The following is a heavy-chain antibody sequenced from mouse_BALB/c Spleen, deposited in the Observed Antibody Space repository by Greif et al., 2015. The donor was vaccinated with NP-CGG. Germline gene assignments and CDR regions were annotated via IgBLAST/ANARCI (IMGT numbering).Heavy chain of an antibody. Sequence: EVKLVESGGDLVKPGGSLKLSCAASGFTFSSYGMSWVRQTPDKRLEWVATISSGGSYTYYPDSVKGRFTISRGNAKNTLYLQMSSLKSEDTAMYYCASQGAMDYWGQGTSVTVSS. CDR3: ASQGAMDY. CDR1: GFTFSSYG. V-gene: IGHV5-6*01. CDR2: ISSGGSYT. J-gene: IGHJ4*01.